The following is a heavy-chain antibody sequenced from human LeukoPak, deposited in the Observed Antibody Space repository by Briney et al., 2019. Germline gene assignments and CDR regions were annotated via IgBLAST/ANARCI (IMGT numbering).Heavy chain of an antibody. Sequence: NSSETLSLTCTVSGDSIGGYYWSWIRQPAGKGLEWIGRIFTSGSTNYNPSLKSRATMSVDTSKNQSYLKLRSVTAADTAVYYCARALSYGMSYYFDYWGQGTLVTVSS. CDR2: IFTSGST. CDR1: GDSIGGYY. CDR3: ARALSYGMSYYFDY. V-gene: IGHV4-4*07. D-gene: IGHD3-16*02. J-gene: IGHJ4*02.